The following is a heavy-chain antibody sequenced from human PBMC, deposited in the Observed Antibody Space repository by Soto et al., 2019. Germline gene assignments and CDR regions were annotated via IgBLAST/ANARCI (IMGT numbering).Heavy chain of an antibody. D-gene: IGHD3-22*01. CDR1: GYTFTGYY. CDR3: ARDPNYYDSSWVVKIYYYYYGMDV. V-gene: IGHV1-2*02. Sequence: ASVNVSCKASGYTFTGYYMHWVRQAPGQGLEWMGWINPNSGGTNYAQKFQGRVTMTRDTSISTAYMEPSRLRSDDTAVYYCARDPNYYDSSWVVKIYYYYYGMDVWGQGTTVTVSS. CDR2: INPNSGGT. J-gene: IGHJ6*02.